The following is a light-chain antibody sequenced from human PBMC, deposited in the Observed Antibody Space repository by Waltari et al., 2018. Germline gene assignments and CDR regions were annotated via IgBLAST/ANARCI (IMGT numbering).Light chain of an antibody. Sequence: SYVLTQPPSVSVAPGQTATITCGGHNIESKRVHWYQQKPGQAPVVVVYNDDHRPSGIPERFSGADSGNTATLTITRVEAGDEADYYCQVWDSSDDYEVFGGGTKLTVL. CDR2: NDD. V-gene: IGLV3-21*02. CDR3: QVWDSSDDYEV. J-gene: IGLJ2*01. CDR1: NIESKR.